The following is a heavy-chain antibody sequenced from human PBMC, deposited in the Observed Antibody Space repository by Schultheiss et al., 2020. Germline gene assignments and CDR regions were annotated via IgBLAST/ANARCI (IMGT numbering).Heavy chain of an antibody. CDR2: ISAYNGNT. J-gene: IGHJ3*02. Sequence: ASVKVSCKASGYTFTSYGISWVRQAPGQGLEWMGWISAYNGNTNYAQKFQGWVTMTRDTSISTAYMELSRLRSDDTAVYYCARRPGRPLYRDAFDIWGQGTMVTVSS. CDR3: ARRPGRPLYRDAFDI. CDR1: GYTFTSYG. D-gene: IGHD1-26*01. V-gene: IGHV1-18*01.